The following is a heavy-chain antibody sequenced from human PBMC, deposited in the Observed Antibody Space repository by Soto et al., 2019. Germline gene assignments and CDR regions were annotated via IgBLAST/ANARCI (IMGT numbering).Heavy chain of an antibody. J-gene: IGHJ6*02. CDR2: ISSSTNTI. D-gene: IGHD4-4*01. CDR1: GFTFSTYS. V-gene: IGHV3-48*02. CDR3: ARAKYSDDYRYYYYGLDV. Sequence: GGSLRLSCAASGFTFSTYSMNWVRQAPGKGLEWLSYISSSTNTIYYADSVKGRFTISRDNAKNSLYLQMNSLRDADTAVYYCARAKYSDDYRYYYYGLDVWGQGTTVTVSS.